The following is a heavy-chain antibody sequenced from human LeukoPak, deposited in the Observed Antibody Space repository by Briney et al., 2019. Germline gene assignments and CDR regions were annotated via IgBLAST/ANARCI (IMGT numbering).Heavy chain of an antibody. Sequence: GGSLRLSCGASGLTFSTYSMNWVRQAPGKGLEWVSYISSDSGTIYYADSVKGRFTISRDHAKNSLYLQMNSLRAEDTAVYYCARAAQPGSDPWGQGTLVTVSS. CDR3: ARAAQPGSDP. V-gene: IGHV3-48*01. CDR1: GLTFSTYS. CDR2: ISSDSGTI. D-gene: IGHD1-14*01. J-gene: IGHJ5*02.